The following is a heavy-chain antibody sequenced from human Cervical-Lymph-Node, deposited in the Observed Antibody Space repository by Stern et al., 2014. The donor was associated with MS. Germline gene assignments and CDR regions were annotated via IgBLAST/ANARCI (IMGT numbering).Heavy chain of an antibody. J-gene: IGHJ5*02. CDR2: IDWEDDK. D-gene: IGHD3-22*01. Sequence: QVTLKESGPALVKPTQTLTLTCTFSGFSLTTTGMCVSWIRQPPGKAPEWLALIDWEDDKYYTPSLKTRLTISKDTSKNQVVLTMTNMDPVDTATYYCARSYYYQSSGDYGGWFDPWGQGTLVTVSS. CDR3: ARSYYYQSSGDYGGWFDP. CDR1: GFSLTTTGMC. V-gene: IGHV2-70*01.